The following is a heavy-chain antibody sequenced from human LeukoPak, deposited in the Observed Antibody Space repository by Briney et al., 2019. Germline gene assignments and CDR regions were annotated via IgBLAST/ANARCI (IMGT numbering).Heavy chain of an antibody. CDR2: IYYSGST. CDR1: GGSVSSGSYY. Sequence: SETLSLTCTVSGGSVSSGSYYWSWIRQPPGKGLEWIGYIYYSGSTNYNPSLKSRVTISVDTSKNQFSLKLSSVTAADTAVYYCARKVEDYDSSGYYYGAFDIWGQGTMVTVSS. D-gene: IGHD3-22*01. CDR3: ARKVEDYDSSGYYYGAFDI. V-gene: IGHV4-61*01. J-gene: IGHJ3*02.